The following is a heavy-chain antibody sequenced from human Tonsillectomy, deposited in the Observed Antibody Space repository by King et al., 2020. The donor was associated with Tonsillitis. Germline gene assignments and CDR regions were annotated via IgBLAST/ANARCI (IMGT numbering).Heavy chain of an antibody. D-gene: IGHD6-19*01. V-gene: IGHV3-49*03. CDR2: IRSKAYGGTT. J-gene: IGHJ4*02. CDR3: TRDLKQWLVLFDY. CDR1: GFTFGDCG. Sequence: VQLVESGGGLVQPGRSLRLSCTASGFTFGDCGMSWFRQAPGKGLEWVGFIRSKAYGGTTQYAASVKGRFTISRDDSKSIAYLQMNSLKIEDTAVYYCTRDLKQWLVLFDYWGQGTLVTVSS.